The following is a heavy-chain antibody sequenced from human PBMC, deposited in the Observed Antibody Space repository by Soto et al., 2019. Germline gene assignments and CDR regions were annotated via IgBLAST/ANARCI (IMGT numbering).Heavy chain of an antibody. D-gene: IGHD3-16*01. Sequence: GGSRRLAGAASGFTFSDYAIIWIRQGPGKAVQWVSGLYGNGGGVHYADSVKGRFTISRDNSAYSAYLQMNNLRVEATAVYYCAKDRRAGGASAFSFDFWGQGA. CDR2: LYGNGGGV. CDR3: AKDRRAGGASAFSFDF. V-gene: IGHV3-23*01. CDR1: GFTFSDYA. J-gene: IGHJ5*01.